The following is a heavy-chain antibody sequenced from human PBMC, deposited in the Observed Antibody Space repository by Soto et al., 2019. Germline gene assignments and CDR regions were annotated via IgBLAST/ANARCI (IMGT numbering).Heavy chain of an antibody. CDR1: GFTFSIYT. Sequence: QVLLVESGGGVVQPGRSLRLACAASGFTFSIYTFHWVRQAPGKGLEWVAVISFDGSNKYYGDSVKGRFTISRDNSKNTLYLQMNSLRVEDTAVYYCARDYSTTAPFDYWGQGTLVSVSS. J-gene: IGHJ4*02. V-gene: IGHV3-30-3*01. CDR2: ISFDGSNK. D-gene: IGHD2-21*01. CDR3: ARDYSTTAPFDY.